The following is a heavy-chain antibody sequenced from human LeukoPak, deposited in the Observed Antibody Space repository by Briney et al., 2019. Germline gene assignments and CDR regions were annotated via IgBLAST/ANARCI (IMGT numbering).Heavy chain of an antibody. CDR3: ARDQFGELVVCTFHI. V-gene: IGHV3-30*03. J-gene: IGHJ3*02. Sequence: GRSLRLSCAASGFTFSSYGLHWVRQAPGKGLEWVAVISHDGSNKYYADSVKGRFTISRDNSKNTLDLQMDSLRAEDTAVYYCARDQFGELVVCTFHIWGQGTMVTVPS. D-gene: IGHD3-10*01. CDR2: ISHDGSNK. CDR1: GFTFSSYG.